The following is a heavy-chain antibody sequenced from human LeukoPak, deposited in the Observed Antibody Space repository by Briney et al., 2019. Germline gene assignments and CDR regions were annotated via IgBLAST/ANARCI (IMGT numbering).Heavy chain of an antibody. CDR3: AREQQREPIFDY. V-gene: IGHV4-30-4*01. CDR2: IYYSGST. D-gene: IGHD6-13*01. CDR1: GGSISSGDYY. Sequence: SETLSLTCTVSGGSISSGDYYWSWLRQPPGQGLEWIGYIYYSGSTYYNPSLKSRVTISVDTSKNQFSLKLSSVTAADTAVYYCAREQQREPIFDYWGQGTLVTVSS. J-gene: IGHJ4*02.